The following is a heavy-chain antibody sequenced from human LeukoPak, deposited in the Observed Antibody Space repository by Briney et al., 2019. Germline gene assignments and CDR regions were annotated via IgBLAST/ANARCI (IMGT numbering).Heavy chain of an antibody. D-gene: IGHD2-15*01. CDR1: GFSVSTSGVG. CDR3: ANSEEGYCSGGSCYGNWFDP. V-gene: IGHV2-5*02. Sequence: SGPTLVNPPQTLTLTCTFPGFSVSTSGVGVGWIRQPPGKALKWLALTFRDDDKRYIPSLKSRLTIPKDTSTIQVVLTMTNMDPVDTATYYCANSEEGYCSGGSCYGNWFDPWGQGTLVTVSS. CDR2: TFRDDDK. J-gene: IGHJ5*02.